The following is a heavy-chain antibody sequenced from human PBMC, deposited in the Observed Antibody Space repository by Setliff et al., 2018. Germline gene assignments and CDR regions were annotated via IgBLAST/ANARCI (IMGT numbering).Heavy chain of an antibody. CDR2: IYTSGST. Sequence: SETLSLTCTVSGGSINSYYWSWIWQPAGKGLEWIGRIYTSGSTNYNPSLKSRITMSIDTSKNQFSLKLSSVTAADTAVYYCARYDSSGYSENYYFDYWGQGTLVTVSS. CDR1: GGSINSYY. J-gene: IGHJ4*02. D-gene: IGHD3-22*01. CDR3: ARYDSSGYSENYYFDY. V-gene: IGHV4-4*07.